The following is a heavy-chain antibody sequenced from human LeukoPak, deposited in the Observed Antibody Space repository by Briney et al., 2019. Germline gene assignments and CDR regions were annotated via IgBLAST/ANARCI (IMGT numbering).Heavy chain of an antibody. J-gene: IGHJ4*02. D-gene: IGHD2-2*01. CDR3: ARPGCSSTSCYANY. CDR2: ISSNGGST. Sequence: GGSLRLSCAASGFTFSSYAMHWVRQAPGKGLEYFSAISSNGGSTYYANSVKGRFTISRDNSKNTLYLQMGSLRAEDMAVYYCARPGCSSTSCYANYWGQGTLVTVSS. V-gene: IGHV3-64*01. CDR1: GFTFSSYA.